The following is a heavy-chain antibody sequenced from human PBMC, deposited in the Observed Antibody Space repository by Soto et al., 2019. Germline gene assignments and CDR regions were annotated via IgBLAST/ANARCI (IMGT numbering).Heavy chain of an antibody. V-gene: IGHV1-69*02. CDR1: GGTFRNYP. D-gene: IGHD1-1*01. J-gene: IGHJ4*02. Sequence: QVQLVQSGTEVKKPGSSVKVSCKASGGTFRNYPINWVRQAPGQGLEWMESIFPLTDIPDYAQNFQARLTISADKSTSTAYMELSGLTSDDTAMYFCARSTLVVLNYFESWGQGTLVTVSS. CDR3: ARSTLVVLNYFES. CDR2: IFPLTDIP.